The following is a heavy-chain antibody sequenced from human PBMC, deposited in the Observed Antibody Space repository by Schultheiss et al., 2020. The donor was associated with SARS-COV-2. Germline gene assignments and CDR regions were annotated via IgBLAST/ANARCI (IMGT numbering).Heavy chain of an antibody. CDR2: IGTAGDT. J-gene: IGHJ6*02. CDR3: AREGRNYGMDV. Sequence: GESLKISCAASGFTFSSYDMHWVRQATGKGLEWVSAIGTAGDTYYPGSVKGRFTISRENAKNSLYLQMNSLRAGDTAVYYCAREGRNYGMDVWGQGTTVTVSS. CDR1: GFTFSSYD. V-gene: IGHV3-13*01.